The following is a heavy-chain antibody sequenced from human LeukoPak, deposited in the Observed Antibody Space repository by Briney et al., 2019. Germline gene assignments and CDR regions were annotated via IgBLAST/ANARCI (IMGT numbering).Heavy chain of an antibody. J-gene: IGHJ5*02. CDR3: AREEGITIFGVVSTRDKNWFDP. CDR2: INPNSGGT. Sequence: GASVKVSCEASGYTFTGYYMHWVRQAPGQGLEWMGWINPNSGGTNYAQKFRGRVTMTGDTSISTAYTELSRLRSDDTAVYYCAREEGITIFGVVSTRDKNWFDPWGQGTLVTVSS. D-gene: IGHD3-3*01. CDR1: GYTFTGYY. V-gene: IGHV1-2*02.